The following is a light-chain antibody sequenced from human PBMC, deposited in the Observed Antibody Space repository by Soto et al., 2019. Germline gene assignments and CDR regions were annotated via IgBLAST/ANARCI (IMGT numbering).Light chain of an antibody. V-gene: IGKV1-39*01. J-gene: IGKJ2*01. CDR3: QQSYNTPYT. CDR2: AAS. CDR1: QTIRVD. Sequence: DIQVTQSPSYLSASIGDRVIITCRASQTIRVDLNWYQQKPGKAPNLLIYAASSLRSGVPSRFSGSGSGTDFTLTISSLQPEDFATYFCQQSYNTPYTFGQGTKLDLK.